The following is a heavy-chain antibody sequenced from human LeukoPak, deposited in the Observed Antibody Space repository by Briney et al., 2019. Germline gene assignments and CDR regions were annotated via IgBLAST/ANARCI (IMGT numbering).Heavy chain of an antibody. CDR3: AREATYDSSGYYYGS. CDR2: ISSSSSYI. J-gene: IGHJ4*02. Sequence: GGSLRLSCAASGFTFSSYSMNWVRQAPGKGLEWVSSISSSSSYIYYADSVKGRFTISRDNAKNSLYLQMNSLRAEDTAVYYCAREATYDSSGYYYGSWGQGTLVTVSS. D-gene: IGHD3-22*01. CDR1: GFTFSSYS. V-gene: IGHV3-21*04.